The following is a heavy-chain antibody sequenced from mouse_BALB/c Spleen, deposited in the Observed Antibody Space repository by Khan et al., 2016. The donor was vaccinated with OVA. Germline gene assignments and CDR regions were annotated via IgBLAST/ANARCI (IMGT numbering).Heavy chain of an antibody. CDR2: IWGDGST. D-gene: IGHD2-10*01. V-gene: IGHV2-6-7*01. J-gene: IGHJ4*01. CDR3: ARAYYGNYREAMDY. Sequence: QVQLKQSGPSLVAPSQSLSITCTVSGFSLTGYGVNWVRQPPGKGLEWLGMIWGDGSTDYNSALKSRLNLSKDNSKSQVFLKMNSLQTDDTARYYCARAYYGNYREAMDYWGHGTSVTVSS. CDR1: GFSLTGYG.